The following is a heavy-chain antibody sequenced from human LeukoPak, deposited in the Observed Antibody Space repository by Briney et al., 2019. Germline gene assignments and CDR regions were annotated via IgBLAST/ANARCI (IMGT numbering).Heavy chain of an antibody. CDR1: GFTFSNSG. CDR2: IAYDESSK. D-gene: IGHD6-19*01. Sequence: GGSLRLSCAASGFTFSNSGMHWVRRAPGKGLEWVAVIAYDESSKFYADSVKGRFTISRDNSQNTLYLQMNSLRADDTAVYYCAKGGSGWSNWFDPWGQGTLVTVSS. CDR3: AKGGSGWSNWFDP. J-gene: IGHJ5*02. V-gene: IGHV3-30*18.